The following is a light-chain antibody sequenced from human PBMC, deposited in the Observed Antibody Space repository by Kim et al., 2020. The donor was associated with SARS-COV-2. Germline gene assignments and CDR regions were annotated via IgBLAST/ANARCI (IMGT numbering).Light chain of an antibody. CDR3: SSYISSATGV. CDR1: INY. Sequence: SVSVPPRQSITISCTGAINYVSWYQQHPGKVPNLIIYDVSNRPSGISPRFSGSKSGNTASLTISGHQAEDAADYYCSSYISSATGVFGGGTQLTVL. CDR2: DVS. V-gene: IGLV2-14*03. J-gene: IGLJ3*02.